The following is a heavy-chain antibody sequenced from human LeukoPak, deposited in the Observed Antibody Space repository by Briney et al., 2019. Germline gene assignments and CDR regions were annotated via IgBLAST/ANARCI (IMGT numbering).Heavy chain of an antibody. CDR2: IKQDGSEK. CDR1: GFTFSSYW. Sequence: GGSLRLSCAASGFTFSSYWMSWVRQAPGKGLEWVANIKQDGSEKYYVDSVKGRFTISRDNAKNSLYLQMNSLRAEDTGVYYCARGSPECSGGSCYSDYWGQGTLVTVSS. D-gene: IGHD2-15*01. CDR3: ARGSPECSGGSCYSDY. V-gene: IGHV3-7*01. J-gene: IGHJ4*02.